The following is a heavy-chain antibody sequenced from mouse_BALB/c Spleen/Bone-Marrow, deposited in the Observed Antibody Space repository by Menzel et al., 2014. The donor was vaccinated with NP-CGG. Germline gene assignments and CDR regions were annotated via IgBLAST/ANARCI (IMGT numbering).Heavy chain of an antibody. CDR2: IRPNSGNT. CDR1: GYTFTSTW. Sequence: QVQLQQSGSVLVRPGDSVKLSCKASGYTFTSTWIHWAKQRPGQGLEWIGEIRPNSGNTKYNEKLKGKATLTADTSSSTAYVDLSSLTSEDSAVYYCTRDGVGGAMDYWGQGTSVTVSS. CDR3: TRDGVGGAMDY. V-gene: IGHV1S130*01. J-gene: IGHJ4*01. D-gene: IGHD2-3*01.